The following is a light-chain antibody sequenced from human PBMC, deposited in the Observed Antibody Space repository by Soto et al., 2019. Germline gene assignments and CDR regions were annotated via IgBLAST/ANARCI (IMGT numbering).Light chain of an antibody. CDR3: QQRSSSPIT. CDR2: AAS. CDR1: QSVTTS. J-gene: IGKJ5*01. V-gene: IGKV3-11*01. Sequence: EIVLAQCQVNLSLSPGEIATLSCRASQSVTTSLVWYQQKPGQAPRLLIFAASTRATGIPARFSASVSATDFTLTISSLEPEDSAVYYCQQRSSSPITFGQGTRLEIK.